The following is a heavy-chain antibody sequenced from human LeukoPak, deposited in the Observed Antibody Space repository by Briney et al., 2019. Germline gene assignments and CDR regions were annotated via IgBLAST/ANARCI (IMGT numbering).Heavy chain of an antibody. J-gene: IGHJ3*02. D-gene: IGHD4-17*01. CDR3: ARAGLATVTAHHRGAFDI. CDR1: GGSISSSSYY. CDR2: INHSGST. V-gene: IGHV4-39*07. Sequence: SETLSLTCTVSGGSISSSSYYWSWIRQPPGKGLEWIGEINHSGSTNYNPSLKSRVTISVDTSKNQFSLKLSSVTAADTAVYYCARAGLATVTAHHRGAFDIWGQGTMVTVSS.